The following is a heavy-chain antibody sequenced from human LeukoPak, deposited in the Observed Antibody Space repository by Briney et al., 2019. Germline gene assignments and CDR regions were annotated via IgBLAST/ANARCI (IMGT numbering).Heavy chain of an antibody. CDR3: ARLELFYGVAFDY. Sequence: SETLSLTCTVSGGSISSSSSYWGWIRQPPGKGLEWIGSIYYSGSTYYNASLKSRVTISVDTSKNQFSLKLSSVTAADTAVYYCARLELFYGVAFDYWGQGTLVTVSS. CDR2: IYYSGST. CDR1: GGSISSSSSY. J-gene: IGHJ4*02. D-gene: IGHD4-17*01. V-gene: IGHV4-39*01.